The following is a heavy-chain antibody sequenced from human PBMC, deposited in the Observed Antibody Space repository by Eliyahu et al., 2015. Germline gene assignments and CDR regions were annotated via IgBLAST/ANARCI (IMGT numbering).Heavy chain of an antibody. CDR3: ARGSGSPDY. D-gene: IGHD1-26*01. V-gene: IGHV4-59*01. J-gene: IGHJ4*02. CDR2: IYYSGST. Sequence: KRLEWIGYIYYSGSTNYNPSLRSRVTISVDTSKNQFSLKLSSVTAADTAVYYCARGSGSPDYWGQGTLVTVSS.